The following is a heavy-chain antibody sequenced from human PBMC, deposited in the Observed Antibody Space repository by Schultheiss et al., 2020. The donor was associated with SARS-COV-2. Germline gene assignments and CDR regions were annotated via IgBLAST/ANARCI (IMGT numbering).Heavy chain of an antibody. CDR3: ASLPPRYYYYMDV. V-gene: IGHV3-30*03. J-gene: IGHJ6*03. CDR1: GFTFSSYG. Sequence: GGSLRLSCAASGFTFSSYGMHWVRQAPGKGLEWVAVISYDGSNKYYADSVKGRFTISRDNSKNTLYLQMNSLRAEDTAVYYCASLPPRYYYYMDVWGKGTTVTVSS. CDR2: ISYDGSNK.